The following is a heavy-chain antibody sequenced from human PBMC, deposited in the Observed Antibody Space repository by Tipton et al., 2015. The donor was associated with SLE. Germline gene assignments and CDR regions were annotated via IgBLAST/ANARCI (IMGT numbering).Heavy chain of an antibody. CDR2: ISSSSSYI. Sequence: SLRLSCAASGFTFSSYSMNWVRQAPGKGLEWVSSISSSSSYIYYADSVKGRFTISRDNSKNTLYLQMNSLRAEDTAVYYCAKDKVGSGWYFDYWGQGTLVTVSS. CDR1: GFTFSSYS. J-gene: IGHJ4*02. CDR3: AKDKVGSGWYFDY. V-gene: IGHV3-21*01. D-gene: IGHD6-19*01.